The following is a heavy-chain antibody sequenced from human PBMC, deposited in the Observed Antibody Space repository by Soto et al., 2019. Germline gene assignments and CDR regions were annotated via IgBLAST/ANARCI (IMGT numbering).Heavy chain of an antibody. Sequence: GGSLRLSCAASGFTFSSYGMHWVRQAPGKGLEWVAVISYDGGNKYYADSVKGRFTISRDNSKNTLYLQMNSLRAEDTAVYYCAKDGGYSSASDYWGQGTLVTVSS. CDR1: GFTFSSYG. V-gene: IGHV3-30*18. CDR2: ISYDGGNK. CDR3: AKDGGYSSASDY. J-gene: IGHJ4*02. D-gene: IGHD6-25*01.